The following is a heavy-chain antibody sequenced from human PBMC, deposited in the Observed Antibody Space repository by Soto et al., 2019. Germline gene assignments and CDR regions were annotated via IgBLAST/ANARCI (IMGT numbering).Heavy chain of an antibody. CDR3: AIDDDCSSTSCYTGESSPKFDY. CDR2: ISYDGSNK. J-gene: IGHJ4*02. D-gene: IGHD2-2*02. CDR1: GFTFSSYA. V-gene: IGHV3-30-3*01. Sequence: GGSLRLSCAASGFTFSSYAMHWVRQAPGKXLEWVAVISYDGSNKYYADSVKGRFTISRDNSKNTLYLQMNSLRAEDTAVYYWAIDDDCSSTSCYTGESSPKFDYWGQGTLVTVSS.